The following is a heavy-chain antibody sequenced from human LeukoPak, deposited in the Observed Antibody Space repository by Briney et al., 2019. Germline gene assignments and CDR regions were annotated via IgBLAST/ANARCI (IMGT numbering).Heavy chain of an antibody. Sequence: PGESLKISCKGSGYSFTSYWIGWVRQMPGKGLEWMGIIYPGDSDTRYSPSFQGQVTILADKSISTAYLQWSSLKASDTAMYYCARTIAARPGYNWFDPWGQGTLVTVSS. V-gene: IGHV5-51*01. CDR2: IYPGDSDT. CDR1: GYSFTSYW. D-gene: IGHD6-6*01. J-gene: IGHJ5*02. CDR3: ARTIAARPGYNWFDP.